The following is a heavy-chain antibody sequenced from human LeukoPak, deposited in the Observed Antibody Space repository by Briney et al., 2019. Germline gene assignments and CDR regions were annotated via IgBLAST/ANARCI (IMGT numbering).Heavy chain of an antibody. CDR2: INESGST. V-gene: IGHV4-34*01. Sequence: SETLSLTCAVFGGSFSGYFWSWIRQPPGKGLEWIGEINESGSTNYNPSLKSRVTISIDTSKNHFSLKLSSVTAADTAVYYCARGTTVTTVWFDPWGQGTLVTVSS. J-gene: IGHJ5*02. CDR1: GGSFSGYF. D-gene: IGHD4-11*01. CDR3: ARGTTVTTVWFDP.